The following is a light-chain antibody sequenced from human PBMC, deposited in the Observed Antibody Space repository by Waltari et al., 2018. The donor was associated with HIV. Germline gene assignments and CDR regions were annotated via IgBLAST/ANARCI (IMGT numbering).Light chain of an antibody. V-gene: IGLV2-8*01. J-gene: IGLJ2*01. Sequence: QSALTQPPSASGSPGQSVTFSCTGTSRDVGAYNFVSWYQQPPVQAPKLIIYGVNQRPSGVPARFSGSKSGNTASLTVSGLQADDEADYYCSSYAGPNHLLFGGGTRLTVL. CDR3: SSYAGPNHLL. CDR2: GVN. CDR1: SRDVGAYNF.